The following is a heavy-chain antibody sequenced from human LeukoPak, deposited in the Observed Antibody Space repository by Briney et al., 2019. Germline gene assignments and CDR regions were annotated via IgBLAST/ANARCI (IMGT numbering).Heavy chain of an antibody. Sequence: GGSLRLSCAASGFTSSSYSMNWVRQAPGKGLEWVSYIGISSSTIDYADSVKGRFTISRDNAKNSLYLQMNSLRAEDTAVYYCARDSGYAFDIWGQGTMVTASS. CDR3: ARDSGYAFDI. J-gene: IGHJ3*02. CDR1: GFTSSSYS. D-gene: IGHD1-26*01. CDR2: IGISSSTI. V-gene: IGHV3-48*01.